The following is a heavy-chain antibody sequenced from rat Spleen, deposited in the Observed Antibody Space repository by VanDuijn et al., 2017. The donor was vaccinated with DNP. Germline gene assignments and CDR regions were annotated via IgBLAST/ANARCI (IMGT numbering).Heavy chain of an antibody. Sequence: EVQLQESGPGLVKPSQSLSLTCSVTGYSITSNYWAWIRKFPGNKMEYIGHISYSGTTNYNPSLKSRFSITRDTSKNQFFLQLNSVTTEDTATYYCARWSRYFDDWGQGVMVTVSS. CDR2: ISYSGTT. CDR3: ARWSRYFDD. CDR1: GYSITSNY. V-gene: IGHV3-1*01. J-gene: IGHJ2*01.